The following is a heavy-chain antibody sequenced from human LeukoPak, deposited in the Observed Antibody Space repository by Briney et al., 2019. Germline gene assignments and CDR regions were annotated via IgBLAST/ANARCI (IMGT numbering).Heavy chain of an antibody. CDR2: VDANSGGT. J-gene: IGHJ4*02. V-gene: IGHV1-2*02. Sequence: ASVKVSCKTSGYTFTGYYMHWVRLAPGQGLEWLGWVDANSGGTKYQGRVTMSRDTSISTVYLELSSLTSDDTAVYYCARWEFGELLWDYWGQGTLVTVSS. D-gene: IGHD3-10*01. CDR3: ARWEFGELLWDY. CDR1: GYTFTGYY.